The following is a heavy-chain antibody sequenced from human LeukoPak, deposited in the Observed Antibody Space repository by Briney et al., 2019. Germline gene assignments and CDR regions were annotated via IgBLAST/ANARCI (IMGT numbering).Heavy chain of an antibody. D-gene: IGHD3-3*01. CDR2: INHSGST. CDR1: GGSISSYY. CDR3: ARVPTLRFLFSMDV. Sequence: PSETLSLTCTVSGGSISSYYWSWIRQPPGKGLEWIGEINHSGSTNYNPSLKSRVTISVDTSKNQLSLKLSSVTAADTAVYYCARVPTLRFLFSMDVWGKGTTVTVSS. J-gene: IGHJ6*04. V-gene: IGHV4-34*01.